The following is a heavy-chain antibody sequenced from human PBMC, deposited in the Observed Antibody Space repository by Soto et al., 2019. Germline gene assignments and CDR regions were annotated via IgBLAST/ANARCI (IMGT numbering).Heavy chain of an antibody. D-gene: IGHD4-4*01. CDR1: GFTVSSNY. V-gene: IGHV3-53*01. CDR2: IYSGGST. CDR3: YFEVTLIVRGAFDI. Sequence: GGSLRLSCAASGFTVSSNYMSWVRQAPGKGLEWVSVIYSGGSTYYADSVKGRFTISRDNSKNTLYLQMNSLRAEDTAVYYCYFEVTLIVRGAFDIWGQGTMVTVSS. J-gene: IGHJ3*02.